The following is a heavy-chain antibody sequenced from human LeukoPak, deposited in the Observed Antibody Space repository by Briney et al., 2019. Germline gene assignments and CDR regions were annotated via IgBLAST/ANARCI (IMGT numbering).Heavy chain of an antibody. CDR3: ARDFLSYSGSYYDY. J-gene: IGHJ4*02. CDR2: ISAYNGNT. Sequence: ASVKVSCKASGYTFTSYGISWVRQALGQGLEWMGWISAYNGNTNYAQKLQGRVTMTTDTSTSTAYMELRSLRSDDTAVYYCARDFLSYSGSYYDYWGQGTLVTVSS. D-gene: IGHD1-26*01. CDR1: GYTFTSYG. V-gene: IGHV1-18*01.